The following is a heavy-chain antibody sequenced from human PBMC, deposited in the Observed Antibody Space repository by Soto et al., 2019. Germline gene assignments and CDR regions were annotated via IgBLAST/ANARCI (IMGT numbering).Heavy chain of an antibody. CDR2: ISGSGGST. D-gene: IGHD3-9*01. CDR1: GFTFSSYA. CDR3: AKKDGYYEILSGYPFFDY. V-gene: IGHV3-23*01. Sequence: GGSLRLSCAASGFTFSSYAMSWVRQAPGKGLEWVSAISGSGGSTYYADSVKGRFTISRDNSKNTLYLQMNSLRAEDTAVYYCAKKDGYYEILSGYPFFDYWGQGTLVTVSS. J-gene: IGHJ4*02.